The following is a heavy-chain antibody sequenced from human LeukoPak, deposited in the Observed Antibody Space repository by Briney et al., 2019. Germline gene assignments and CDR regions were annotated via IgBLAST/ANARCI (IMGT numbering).Heavy chain of an antibody. J-gene: IGHJ3*02. CDR2: IIPIFGTA. V-gene: IGHV1-69*13. CDR1: GGTFSSYA. Sequence: GASVKVSCKASGGTFSSYAISWVRQAPGQGLEWMGGIIPIFGTANYAQKFQGRVTITADESTSTAYMELSSLRSEDTAVYYCARDLASGYYYGHDAFDIWGQGTMVTVSS. D-gene: IGHD3-22*01. CDR3: ARDLASGYYYGHDAFDI.